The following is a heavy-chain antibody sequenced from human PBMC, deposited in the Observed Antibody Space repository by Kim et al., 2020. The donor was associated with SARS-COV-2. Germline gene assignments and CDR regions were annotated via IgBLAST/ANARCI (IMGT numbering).Heavy chain of an antibody. J-gene: IGHJ6*02. D-gene: IGHD2-2*02. V-gene: IGHV3-43*02. CDR2: ISEDGGRT. CDR1: GFTFGDYA. CDR3: ARPLYCSSSSCYNYYDYGMDV. Sequence: GGSLRLSCAASGFTFGDYAMHWVRQAPGKGLEWVSIISEDGGRTYYADSVKGRFTISRDNSKNSMYLQMNSLRTEDTALYYCARPLYCSSSSCYNYYDYGMDVWGQGTTVTVSS.